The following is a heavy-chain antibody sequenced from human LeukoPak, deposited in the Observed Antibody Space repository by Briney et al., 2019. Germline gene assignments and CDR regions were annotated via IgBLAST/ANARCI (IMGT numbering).Heavy chain of an antibody. V-gene: IGHV3-23*01. Sequence: GGSLRLSCAASGFTFSNYAMNWVRQAPGKGLEWVSGIRVSDETYYADSVKGRFTISRANSENTPYLQMSGLRAEDTAVYYCAKGTGDMGYYFDYWGQGTLVTVSS. D-gene: IGHD1-1*01. CDR1: GFTFSNYA. CDR3: AKGTGDMGYYFDY. J-gene: IGHJ4*02. CDR2: IRVSDET.